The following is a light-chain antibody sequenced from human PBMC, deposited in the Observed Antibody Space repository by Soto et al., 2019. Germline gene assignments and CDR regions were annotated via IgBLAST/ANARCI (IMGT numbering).Light chain of an antibody. J-gene: IGLJ1*01. CDR2: EAT. V-gene: IGLV2-23*01. CDR1: SSDIGTYNV. CDR3: SSYAGSSTYV. Sequence: QSALAQPGSVSGSPGQSITISCTGTSSDIGTYNVVSWYQQHPGKAPKVMIYEATKRPSGVSNRFSGSKSGNTASLTISGLQAEDEADYYCSSYAGSSTYVFGTGTKVTVL.